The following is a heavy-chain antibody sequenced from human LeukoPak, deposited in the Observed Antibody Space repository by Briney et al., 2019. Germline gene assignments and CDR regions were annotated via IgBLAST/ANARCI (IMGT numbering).Heavy chain of an antibody. CDR1: GYSISSGYY. J-gene: IGHJ6*02. CDR2: IYHSGST. D-gene: IGHD1-14*01. Sequence: PSETLSLTCTVSGYSISSGYYWGWIRQPPGKGLEWIGSIYHSGSTYYNPSLKSRVTISVDTSKNQFSLKLSSVTAADTAVYYCARDFCQSHPEFLCAREGYYGMDVWGQGTTVTVSS. V-gene: IGHV4-38-2*02. CDR3: ARDFCQSHPEFLCAREGYYGMDV.